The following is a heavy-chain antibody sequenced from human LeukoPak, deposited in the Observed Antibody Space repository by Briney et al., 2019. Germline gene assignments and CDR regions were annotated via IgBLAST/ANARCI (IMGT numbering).Heavy chain of an antibody. CDR3: ARDLEDGVVVVVANWFDP. V-gene: IGHV3-7*01. Sequence: GGSLRLSCAASGFTFSSYWMSWVRQAPGKGLEWVANIKQDGSEEYYVDSVKGRFTISRDNAKNSLYLQMNSLRAEDTAVYYCARDLEDGVVVVVANWFDPWGQGTLVTVSS. CDR2: IKQDGSEE. CDR1: GFTFSSYW. D-gene: IGHD2-2*01. J-gene: IGHJ5*02.